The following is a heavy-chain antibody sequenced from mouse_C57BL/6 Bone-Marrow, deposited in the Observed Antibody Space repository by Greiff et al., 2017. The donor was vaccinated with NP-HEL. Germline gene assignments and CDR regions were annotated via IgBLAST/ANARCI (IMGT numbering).Heavy chain of an antibody. D-gene: IGHD1-1*01. J-gene: IGHJ2*01. CDR1: GYAFSSSW. CDR2: IYPGDGDT. Sequence: VKLMESGPELVKPGASVKISCKASGYAFSSSWMNWVQQRPGKGLEWIGRIYPGDGDTTYHGKFKGKATLTADKSSSTAYMQLSSLTSEDSAVYFCAKSPITTVGDFDYWGQGTTLTVSS. CDR3: AKSPITTVGDFDY. V-gene: IGHV1-82*01.